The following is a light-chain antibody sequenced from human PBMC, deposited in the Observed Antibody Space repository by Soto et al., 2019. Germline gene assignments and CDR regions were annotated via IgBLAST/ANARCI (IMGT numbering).Light chain of an antibody. V-gene: IGKV3-11*01. CDR2: DAS. CDR3: QQRSDWPST. J-gene: IGKJ4*01. Sequence: EIVLTQSPATLSLSPGERATLSCRARQSVNSYLAWYQQKPGQDPRLLIYDASNRATGIPARFSGSGSGTDFTLTISSLEPDDFAVYYCQQRSDWPSTFGGGTKVQIK. CDR1: QSVNSY.